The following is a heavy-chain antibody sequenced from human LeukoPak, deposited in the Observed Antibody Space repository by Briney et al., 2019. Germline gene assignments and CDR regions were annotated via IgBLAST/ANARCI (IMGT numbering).Heavy chain of an antibody. Sequence: GASVKVSCKASGYTFTSYGISWVRQAPGQGLEWMGWISGYNGNTNYAQKFQGRVTITADKSTSTAYMELSSLRSEDTAVYYCASNPDYDFWSGGHYWGQGTLVTVSS. CDR3: ASNPDYDFWSGGHY. J-gene: IGHJ4*02. D-gene: IGHD3-3*01. CDR2: ISGYNGNT. V-gene: IGHV1-18*01. CDR1: GYTFTSYG.